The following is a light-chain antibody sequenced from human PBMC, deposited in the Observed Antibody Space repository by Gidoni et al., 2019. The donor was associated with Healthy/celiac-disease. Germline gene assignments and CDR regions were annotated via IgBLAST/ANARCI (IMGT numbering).Light chain of an antibody. J-gene: IGKJ1*01. CDR3: QQYGSSPPT. Sequence: IVLTPSPGTLSLSPGERATLSCRASQSVSSSYLAWYQQKPGQAPRLLIYGASSRATGIPDRFSGSGSGTDFTLTISRLEPEDFAVYYCQQYGSSPPTFGQXTKVEIK. CDR2: GAS. V-gene: IGKV3-20*01. CDR1: QSVSSSY.